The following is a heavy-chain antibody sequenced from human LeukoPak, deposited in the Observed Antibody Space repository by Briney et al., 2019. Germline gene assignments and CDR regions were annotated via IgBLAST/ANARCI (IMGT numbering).Heavy chain of an antibody. D-gene: IGHD5-18*01. J-gene: IGHJ4*02. CDR3: AKAAGIQLWSTYYFDY. CDR2: ISWNSGSI. V-gene: IGHV3-9*01. Sequence: PGESLRLSCAASGFTFDDYAMHWVRQAPGKGLEWVSGISWNSGSIGYADSVKGRFTISRDNAKNSLYLQMNSLRAEDTALYYCAKAAGIQLWSTYYFDYWGQGTLVTVSS. CDR1: GFTFDDYA.